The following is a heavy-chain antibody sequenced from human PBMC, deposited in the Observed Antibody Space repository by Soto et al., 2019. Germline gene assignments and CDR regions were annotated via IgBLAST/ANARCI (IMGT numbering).Heavy chain of an antibody. Sequence: QVQLVQSGAEVKKPGSSVKVSCKASGGTFSSYVITWVRQAPGPGLEWMGGIIPIIGTPNYAQNFQGRVTITADKATTTAYMALSSLRSEDTAVYYCARGRPYYYNSSGYHGVEPWGQGNRVTVSS. CDR2: IIPIIGTP. D-gene: IGHD3-22*01. J-gene: IGHJ5*02. V-gene: IGHV1-69*06. CDR1: GGTFSSYV. CDR3: ARGRPYYYNSSGYHGVEP.